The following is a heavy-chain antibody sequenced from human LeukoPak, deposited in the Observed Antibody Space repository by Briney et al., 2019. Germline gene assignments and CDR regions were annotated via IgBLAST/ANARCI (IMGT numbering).Heavy chain of an antibody. V-gene: IGHV1-46*01. CDR1: EYTFTSNY. J-gene: IGHJ5*02. CDR2: ISPSGGST. D-gene: IGHD5-24*01. Sequence: ASVKVSCKAFEYTFTSNYMHWVRQAPGQGPEWMGVISPSGGSTTYAQKFQGRVTLTRDMSTSTDYLELSSLRSEDTTVYYCARDNSVRDEAWWFNPWGQGTLVTVSS. CDR3: ARDNSVRDEAWWFNP.